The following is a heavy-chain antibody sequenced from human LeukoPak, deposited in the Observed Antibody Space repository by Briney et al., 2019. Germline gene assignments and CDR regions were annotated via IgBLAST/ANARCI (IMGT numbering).Heavy chain of an antibody. CDR2: ISAYNGNT. D-gene: IGHD2-15*01. J-gene: IGHJ5*02. Sequence: GASVTVSCTASGYTFTSYGISWVRQAPGQGLEWMGWISAYNGNTNYAQKLQGRVTMTTDTSTSTAYMELRSLRSDDTAVYYCARLGGYPTPYNWFDPWGQGTLVTVSS. CDR3: ARLGGYPTPYNWFDP. V-gene: IGHV1-18*01. CDR1: GYTFTSYG.